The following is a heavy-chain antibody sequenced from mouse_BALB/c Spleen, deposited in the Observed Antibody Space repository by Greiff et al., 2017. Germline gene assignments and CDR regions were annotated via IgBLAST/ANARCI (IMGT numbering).Heavy chain of an antibody. CDR3: ARDRYDDAGGYAMDY. CDR2: ISSGGSYT. J-gene: IGHJ4*01. Sequence: EVKVVESGGGLVKPGGSLKLSCAASGFTFSSYAMSWVRQSPEKRLEWVAEISSGGSYTYYPDTVTGRFTISRDNAKNTLYLEMSSLRSEDTAMYYCARDRYDDAGGYAMDYWGQGTSVTVSS. V-gene: IGHV5-9-4*01. D-gene: IGHD2-14*01. CDR1: GFTFSSYA.